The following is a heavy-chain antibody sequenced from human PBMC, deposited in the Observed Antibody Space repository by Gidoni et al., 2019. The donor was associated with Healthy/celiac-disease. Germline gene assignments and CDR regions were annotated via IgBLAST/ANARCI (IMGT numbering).Heavy chain of an antibody. Sequence: EVQLVQSGAEVTKPGESLKISCRGSGYSFTSYWLGRVRQMPGKGLEWMGIIYPGDSDTGYSPSFQGQVTISADKSISTAYLQWSSLKASDTAMYYCARHDHAMVNGFDYWGQGTLVTVSS. D-gene: IGHD5-18*01. V-gene: IGHV5-51*01. J-gene: IGHJ4*02. CDR3: ARHDHAMVNGFDY. CDR2: IYPGDSDT. CDR1: GYSFTSYW.